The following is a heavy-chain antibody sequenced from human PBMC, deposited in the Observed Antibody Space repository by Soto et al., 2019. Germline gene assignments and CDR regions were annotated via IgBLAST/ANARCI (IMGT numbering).Heavy chain of an antibody. CDR1: GASISSSNYY. V-gene: IGHV4-39*01. CDR2: MYYSGRT. J-gene: IGHJ6*02. D-gene: IGHD4-17*01. CDR3: ARHGNTVTTGYYYGMDV. Sequence: SETLSLTCTVSGASISSSNYYWGWIRQPPGRGLEWIGTMYYSGRTYYNPSLKSRVTTSVDTSKNQFSLKLSAVTATDTAVYYCARHGNTVTTGYYYGMDVWGQGTKVTVYS.